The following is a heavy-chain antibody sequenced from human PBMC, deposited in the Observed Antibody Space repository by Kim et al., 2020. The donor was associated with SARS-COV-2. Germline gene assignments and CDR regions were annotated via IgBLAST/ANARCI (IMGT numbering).Heavy chain of an antibody. CDR2: ISYDGSNK. J-gene: IGHJ6*02. V-gene: IGHV3-33*05. CDR1: GFTFSSYG. D-gene: IGHD6-13*01. CDR3: ARSPYAAAGTLGYYYYGIDA. Sequence: GGSLRLSCAASGFTFSSYGMHWVRQAPGKGLEWVAVISYDGSNKYYADSVKGRFTISRDNSKNTLYLQMNSLRAEDTAVYYCARSPYAAAGTLGYYYYGIDAWGQGTTVTVSS.